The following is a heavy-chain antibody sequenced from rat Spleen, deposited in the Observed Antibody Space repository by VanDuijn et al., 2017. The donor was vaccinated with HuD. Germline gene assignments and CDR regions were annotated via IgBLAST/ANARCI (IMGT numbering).Heavy chain of an antibody. CDR1: GFTFNNYW. CDR2: ITNTGGST. CDR3: ATGPRILRLDWFAY. D-gene: IGHD1-6*01. J-gene: IGHJ3*01. Sequence: EVQLVESGGGLVQPGRSLKLSCVASGFTFNNYWMTWIRQAPGKGLEWVASITNTGGSTYYPDSVKGRFTVSRDNAKNTLYLQMDSLRSEDTATYYCATGPRILRLDWFAYWGQGTLVTVSS. V-gene: IGHV5-31*01.